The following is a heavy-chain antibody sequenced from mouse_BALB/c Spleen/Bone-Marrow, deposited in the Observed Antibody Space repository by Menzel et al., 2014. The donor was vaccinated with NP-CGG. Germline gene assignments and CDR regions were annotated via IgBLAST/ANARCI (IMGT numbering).Heavy chain of an antibody. V-gene: IGHV1-7*01. J-gene: IGHJ1*01. D-gene: IGHD1-1*01. CDR2: INPSSGNT. Sequence: VKVVESGAELAKPGASVKMSCKASGYTFTDYWMHWVKQRPGQGLEWIGYINPSSGNTEYNQKFKDKATLTADKSSSTTDMQLNILKAEASAVCYCARRYGSLWYFDVWGAGTSVTVSS. CDR1: GYTFTDYW. CDR3: ARRYGSLWYFDV.